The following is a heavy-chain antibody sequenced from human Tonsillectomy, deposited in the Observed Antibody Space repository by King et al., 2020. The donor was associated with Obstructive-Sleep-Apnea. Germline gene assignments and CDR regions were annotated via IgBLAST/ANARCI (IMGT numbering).Heavy chain of an antibody. D-gene: IGHD6-6*01. CDR2: IRYDGSNT. J-gene: IGHJ6*02. CDR1: GFTFSTYG. CDR3: AKDDSSAFLSGHGMAV. V-gene: IGHV3-30*02. Sequence: HVQLVESGGGVVQPGRSLRLSCAASGFTFSTYGMHWVRQAPGTGLEWVTFIRYDGSNTYYTDSVKGRFTITRDNSKNTLYLQMNSLRAEDTAVHYCAKDDSSAFLSGHGMAVWGQGTTVTVSS.